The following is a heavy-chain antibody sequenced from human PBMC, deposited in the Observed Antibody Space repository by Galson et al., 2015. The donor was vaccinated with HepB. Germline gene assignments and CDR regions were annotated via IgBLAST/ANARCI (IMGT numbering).Heavy chain of an antibody. CDR3: ARAWLYGGNVFDY. CDR1: GGSISSYY. J-gene: IGHJ4*02. Sequence: SETLSLTCTVSGGSISSYYWSWIRQPPGKGLEWIGEINHSGSTNYNPSLKSRVTMSVDTSKNQFSLKLSSVTAADTAVYYCARAWLYGGNVFDYWGQGTLVTVSS. CDR2: INHSGST. D-gene: IGHD4-23*01. V-gene: IGHV4-34*01.